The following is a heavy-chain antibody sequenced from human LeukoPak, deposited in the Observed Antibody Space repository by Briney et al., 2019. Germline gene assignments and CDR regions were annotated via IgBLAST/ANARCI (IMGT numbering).Heavy chain of an antibody. J-gene: IGHJ5*02. CDR1: GFTFSSYG. CDR3: AKGSSGDYDWFDP. CDR2: ISYDGSNK. Sequence: GGSPRLSCAASGFTFSSYGMHWVRQAPGKGLEWVAVISYDGSNKYYADSVKGRFTISRDNSKNTLYLQMNSLRAEDTAVYYCAKGSSGDYDWFDPWGQGTLVTASS. V-gene: IGHV3-30*18. D-gene: IGHD4-17*01.